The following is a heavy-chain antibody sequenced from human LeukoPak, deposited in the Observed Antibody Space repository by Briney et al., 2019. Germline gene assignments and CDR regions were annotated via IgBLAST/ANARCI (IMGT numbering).Heavy chain of an antibody. J-gene: IGHJ4*02. V-gene: IGHV4-39*01. Sequence: SETLSLTCTVSGGSISSSTYYWGWIRRPPGKGREWIGSIYYSGSTYYNPSLKSRTTVSVDTSKNQFSLKLSSVTAADTAVYYCVRGSTLRHYQYWGQGTLVTVSS. CDR2: IYYSGST. CDR1: GGSISSSTYY. D-gene: IGHD3-16*01. CDR3: VRGSTLRHYQY.